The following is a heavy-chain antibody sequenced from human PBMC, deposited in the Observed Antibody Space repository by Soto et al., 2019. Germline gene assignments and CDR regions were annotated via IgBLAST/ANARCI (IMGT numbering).Heavy chain of an antibody. J-gene: IGHJ4*02. CDR3: ARAEVGIAARPDY. D-gene: IGHD6-6*01. CDR2: IWYDGSNK. CDR1: GFTFSSYG. V-gene: IGHV3-33*08. Sequence: GGSLRLSCAASGFTFSSYGMHWVRQAPGKGLEWVAVIWYDGSNKYYADSVKGRFTISRDNSKNTRYLQMNSLRAEDTALYYCARAEVGIAARPDYWGQGTLVTVSS.